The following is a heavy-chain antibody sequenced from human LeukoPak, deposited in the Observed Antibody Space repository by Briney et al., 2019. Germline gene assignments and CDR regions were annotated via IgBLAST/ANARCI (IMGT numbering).Heavy chain of an antibody. J-gene: IGHJ3*02. V-gene: IGHV1-8*01. Sequence: ASVKVSCKASGYTFTSYDINWVRQATGQGLEWMGWMNPNSGNTGYAQKFQGRVTMTRNTSISTAYMELRSLRSDDTAVYYRARDPQYYYGSGRNPNAFDIWGQGTMVTVSS. CDR3: ARDPQYYYGSGRNPNAFDI. CDR1: GYTFTSYD. D-gene: IGHD3-10*01. CDR2: MNPNSGNT.